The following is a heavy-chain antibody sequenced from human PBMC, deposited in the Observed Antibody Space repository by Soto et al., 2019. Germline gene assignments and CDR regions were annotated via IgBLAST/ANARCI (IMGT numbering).Heavy chain of an antibody. CDR2: VSGSGGTT. Sequence: EVQLLESGGGLAQPGGSLSLSCTASEFTTFSTYAMAWVRQPPGKGLEWVSAVSGSGGTTHHADYVKGRFTVSRDNSSNIMFLQMNNLRVEDTALYYFACRAWFGDPVPPFDCWGQGTAVTVFS. CDR1: EFTTFSTYA. J-gene: IGHJ4*02. CDR3: ACRAWFGDPVPPFDC. V-gene: IGHV3-23*01. D-gene: IGHD3-10*01.